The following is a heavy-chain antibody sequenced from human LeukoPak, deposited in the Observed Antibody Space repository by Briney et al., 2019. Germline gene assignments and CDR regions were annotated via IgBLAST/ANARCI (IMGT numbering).Heavy chain of an antibody. CDR2: IDWDDDK. CDR3: ARSSAIAVAGPYFDY. Sequence: SGPALVQPTQTLTLTCTFSRFSLSTSGMCVSWIRQPPGQALEWLARIDWDDDKYYSTSLKTRLTISKDTSKNQVVLTMTNMDPVDTATYYGARSSAIAVAGPYFDYWGQGTLVTVSS. CDR1: RFSLSTSGMC. J-gene: IGHJ4*02. D-gene: IGHD6-19*01. V-gene: IGHV2-70*11.